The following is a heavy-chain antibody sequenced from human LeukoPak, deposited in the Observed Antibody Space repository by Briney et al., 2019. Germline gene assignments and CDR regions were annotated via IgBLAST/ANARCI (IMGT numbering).Heavy chain of an antibody. CDR1: GYSFNSYG. CDR2: ISAYNGNI. J-gene: IGHJ4*02. V-gene: IGHV1-18*01. D-gene: IGHD3-22*01. CDR3: GIPQPRTKESSGSTGDFDY. Sequence: ASVKVSCTASGYSFNSYGISRVRQAPGQGLEWMGWISAYNGNIHYAQKLQGRVTMTTDTSTSKPYMELSSLRSEHEGVCYCGIPQPRTKESSGSTGDFDYWGQGTLVTVSS.